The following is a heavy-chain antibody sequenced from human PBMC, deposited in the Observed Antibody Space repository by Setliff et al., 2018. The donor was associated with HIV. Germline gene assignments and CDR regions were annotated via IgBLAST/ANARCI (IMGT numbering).Heavy chain of an antibody. Sequence: ASVKVSCKASGYSFSSYGVSWVRQAPGQGLEWMGWISVYNGNTNYAQKFQNRVTMTTDTSTSTAYMGLRSLRSDDTAVYYCARDLFTVPSREGYDYWGQGTLVTSPQ. J-gene: IGHJ4*02. CDR2: ISVYNGNT. V-gene: IGHV1-18*01. CDR3: ARDLFTVPSREGYDY. CDR1: GYSFSSYG. D-gene: IGHD1-26*01.